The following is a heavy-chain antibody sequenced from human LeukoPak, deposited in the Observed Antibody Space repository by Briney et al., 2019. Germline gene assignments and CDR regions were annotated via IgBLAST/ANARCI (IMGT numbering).Heavy chain of an antibody. CDR1: GGSFSSYG. J-gene: IGHJ5*02. V-gene: IGHV1-69*04. D-gene: IGHD3-10*01. CDR2: ITPVLGVA. Sequence: SVKVSCKASGGSFSSYGFTWVRQAPGQGLEWMGRITPVLGVANYAQKFQGRVTIIADKSTSTVYMELSSLRSEDTAVYYCARARRVRGVSPEYSWFDPWGQGALVTVSS. CDR3: ARARRVRGVSPEYSWFDP.